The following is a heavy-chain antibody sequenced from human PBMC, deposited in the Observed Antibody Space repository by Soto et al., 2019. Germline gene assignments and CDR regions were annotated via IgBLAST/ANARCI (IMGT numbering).Heavy chain of an antibody. CDR3: ARLTAYCSSTSCYRSYGMDV. Sequence: GESLKISCKGSGYSFTSYWTGWVRQMPGKGLEWMGIIYPGDSDTRYSPSFQGQVTISADKSISTAYLQWSSLKASDTAMYYCARLTAYCSSTSCYRSYGMDVWGQGTTVTVSS. V-gene: IGHV5-51*01. D-gene: IGHD2-2*01. CDR1: GYSFTSYW. J-gene: IGHJ6*02. CDR2: IYPGDSDT.